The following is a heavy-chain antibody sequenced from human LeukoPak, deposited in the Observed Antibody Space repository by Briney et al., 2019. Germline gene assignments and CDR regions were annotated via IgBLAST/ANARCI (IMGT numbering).Heavy chain of an antibody. CDR3: ARHVCYDIFTGYFDY. D-gene: IGHD3-9*01. V-gene: IGHV4-39*01. CDR1: GGSISSSSYY. CDR2: IYYSGST. Sequence: SETLSLTCTVSGGSISSSSYYWGRIRQPPGKGLEWIGSIYYSGSTYYNPSLKSRGPVSVDTSKNQFSLKLSSVTAADTAVYYCARHVCYDIFTGYFDYWGQGTVDPVSS. J-gene: IGHJ4*02.